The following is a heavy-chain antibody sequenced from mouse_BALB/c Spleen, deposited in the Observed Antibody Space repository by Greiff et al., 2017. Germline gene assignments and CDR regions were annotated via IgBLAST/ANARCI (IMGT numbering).Heavy chain of an antibody. V-gene: IGHV5-6*01. CDR1: GFTFSSYG. Sequence: EVKVVESGGDLVKPGGSLKLSCAASGFTFSSYGMSWVRQTPDKRLEWVATISSGGSYTYYPDSVKGRFTISRDNAKNTLYLQMSSLKSEDTAMYYCARRGNGNFFAYWGQGTLVTVSA. J-gene: IGHJ3*01. CDR3: ARRGNGNFFAY. D-gene: IGHD2-1*01. CDR2: ISSGGSYT.